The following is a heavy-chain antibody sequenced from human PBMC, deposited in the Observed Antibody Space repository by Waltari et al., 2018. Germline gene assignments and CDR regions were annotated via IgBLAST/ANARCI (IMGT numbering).Heavy chain of an antibody. CDR2: IYSGGSST. J-gene: IGHJ5*02. Sequence: EVQLLESGGGLVQPGGSLRLSCAASGFTFSSYAMSWVRQAPGKGLEWVSVIYSGGSSTYYADAGKGRFTISRDNSKNTLYLQMNSLRAEDTAVYYCAKEASEEWLLLPWGQGTLVTVSS. CDR1: GFTFSSYA. V-gene: IGHV3-23*03. D-gene: IGHD3-22*01. CDR3: AKEASEEWLLLP.